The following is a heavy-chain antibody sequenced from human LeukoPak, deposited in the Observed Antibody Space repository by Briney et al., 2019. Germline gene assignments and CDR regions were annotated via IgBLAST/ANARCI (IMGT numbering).Heavy chain of an antibody. J-gene: IGHJ4*02. CDR1: GYSISSGDY. CDR2: IYYSGST. V-gene: IGHV4-38-2*02. D-gene: IGHD6-13*01. CDR3: AREGDSSIAAAGTGFDY. Sequence: SETLSLTCTVSGYSISSGDYWGWIRQPPGKGLEWIGSIYYSGSTYYNPSLKSRVTISVDTSKNQFSLKLSSVTAADTAVYYCAREGDSSIAAAGTGFDYWGQGTLVTVSS.